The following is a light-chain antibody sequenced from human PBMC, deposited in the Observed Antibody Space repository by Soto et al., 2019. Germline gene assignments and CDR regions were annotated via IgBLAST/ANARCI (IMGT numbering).Light chain of an antibody. CDR1: QSVSSY. Sequence: EIVLTQSPATLSLSPGERATLSCRASQSVSSYLAWYQQKPGQAPRLLIYDASNRATGIPARCSGSGSGTDFTLPLSSLEPEDFAVYYCQQLSNWPPMYTFGQGTKLEIK. CDR2: DAS. CDR3: QQLSNWPPMYT. J-gene: IGKJ2*01. V-gene: IGKV3-11*01.